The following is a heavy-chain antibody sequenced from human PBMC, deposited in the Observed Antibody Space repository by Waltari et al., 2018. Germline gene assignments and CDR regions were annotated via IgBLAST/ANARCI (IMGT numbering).Heavy chain of an antibody. CDR2: ISHSGYT. CDR3: ASLLLDTPPGSYYYYMDV. CDR1: GGTLSGFY. J-gene: IGHJ6*03. V-gene: IGHV4-34*02. Sequence: QVHLQQWGAGLLKPSETLSLTCGVYGGTLSGFYWSWISQPPGKGLEWIGEISHSGYTTYNPSLKSRVTMSLDTSKSQFSLTLYSMTAADTAVYYCASLLLDTPPGSYYYYMDVWGKGTTVTVSS. D-gene: IGHD3-3*01.